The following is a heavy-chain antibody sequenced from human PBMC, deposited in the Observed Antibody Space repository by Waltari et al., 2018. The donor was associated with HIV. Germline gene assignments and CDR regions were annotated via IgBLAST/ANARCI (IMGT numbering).Heavy chain of an antibody. CDR2: FDPEDDET. Sequence: QVQLIQSGAEVKKPGASVKVSCKVFGYTLTELSMHWVRQAPGKGLEWMGGFDPEDDETNYAQKVQGRVTMTEDTSTDSAYMELSSLTSEDTAVYYCATGGGTTSIQLYDLDVWGQGTTVTVSS. J-gene: IGHJ6*02. D-gene: IGHD1-26*01. CDR3: ATGGGTTSIQLYDLDV. CDR1: GYTLTELS. V-gene: IGHV1-24*01.